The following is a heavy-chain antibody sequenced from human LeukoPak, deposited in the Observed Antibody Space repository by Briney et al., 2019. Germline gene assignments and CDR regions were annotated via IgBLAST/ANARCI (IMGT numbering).Heavy chain of an antibody. CDR3: ARATDGYINL. J-gene: IGHJ3*01. D-gene: IGHD5-12*01. CDR2: TYYRSKWYN. V-gene: IGHV6-1*01. Sequence: SQTLSLTCAISGDSVSSNSGAWNWIRQSPSRGLEWLGRTYYRSKWYNGYAVSVKSRITINPDTSKNRFSLQLNSVTPEDTAVYYCARATDGYINLWGQGIVVTVSS. CDR1: GDSVSSNSGA.